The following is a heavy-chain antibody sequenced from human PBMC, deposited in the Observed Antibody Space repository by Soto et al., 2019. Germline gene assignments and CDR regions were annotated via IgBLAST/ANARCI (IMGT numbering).Heavy chain of an antibody. CDR1: GGSISSGGYY. CDR3: ARGRGYSYGTGWFDP. J-gene: IGHJ5*02. CDR2: IYYSGST. V-gene: IGHV4-31*03. D-gene: IGHD5-18*01. Sequence: SETLSLTCTVSGGSISSGGYYWSWIRQHPGKGLEWIGYIYYSGSTYYNPSLKSRVTISVDTSKNQFSLKLSSVTAADTAVYYCARGRGYSYGTGWFDPWGKGTLVTVSS.